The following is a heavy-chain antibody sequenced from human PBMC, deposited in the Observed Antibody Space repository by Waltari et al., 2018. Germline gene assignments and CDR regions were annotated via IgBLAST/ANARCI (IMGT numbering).Heavy chain of an antibody. V-gene: IGHV4-59*08. D-gene: IGHD1-7*01. CDR3: ARLGGNWNYGVMPLYYFDY. CDR2: IYYSGST. CDR1: GGSISSYY. J-gene: IGHJ4*02. Sequence: QVQLQESGPGLVKPSETLSLTCTVSGGSISSYYWSWIRQPPGKGLEWIGYIYYSGSTNCNPALKSRVTISVDTSKNQFSLKLSSVTAADTAVYYCARLGGNWNYGVMPLYYFDYWGQGTLVTVSS.